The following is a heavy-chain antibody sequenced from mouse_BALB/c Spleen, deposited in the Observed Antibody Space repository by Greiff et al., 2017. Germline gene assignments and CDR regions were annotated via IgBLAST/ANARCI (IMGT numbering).Heavy chain of an antibody. CDR2: ISSGGSYT. V-gene: IGHV5-6*01. J-gene: IGHJ4*01. Sequence: VQLQQSGGDLVKPGGSLKLSCAASGFTFSSYGMSWVRQTPDKRLEWVATISSGGSYTYYPDSVKGRFTISRDNAKNTLYLQMSSLKSEDTAMYYCARRGGTVVVPYAMDYWCQGTSVTVSS. D-gene: IGHD1-1*01. CDR1: GFTFSSYG. CDR3: ARRGGTVVVPYAMDY.